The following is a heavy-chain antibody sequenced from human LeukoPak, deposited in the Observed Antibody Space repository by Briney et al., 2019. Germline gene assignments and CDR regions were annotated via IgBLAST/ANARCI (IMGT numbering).Heavy chain of an antibody. CDR1: GFIFHTYD. D-gene: IGHD2-21*02. V-gene: IGHV3-23*01. CDR3: AKGEGRGDCDLTGRFSTHFDS. J-gene: IGHJ4*02. CDR2: ISGGATRT. Sequence: GGSLRLSCAASGFIFHTYDMSWVRQAPGKGPVRVSGISGGATRTYYTDSVTGRFTISRDNSKNTLYLQMNSLRGEDTAVYFYAKGEGRGDCDLTGRFSTHFDSWGQGTPVIVSS.